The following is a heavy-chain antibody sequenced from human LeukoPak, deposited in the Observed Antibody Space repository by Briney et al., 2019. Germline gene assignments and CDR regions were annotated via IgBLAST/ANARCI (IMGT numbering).Heavy chain of an antibody. J-gene: IGHJ5*02. Sequence: GRSLRLSCVASGLSFSDFGIHWVRQAPGKGLEWVAVMWYDGRRTYYADSVKGRFTISRDTSKNTLYLQMSSLRAEDTAVYYCARDIDTTSHYGWFDPWGQGTLVTVSS. CDR2: MWYDGRRT. CDR3: ARDIDTTSHYGWFDP. V-gene: IGHV3-33*01. CDR1: GLSFSDFG. D-gene: IGHD2/OR15-2a*01.